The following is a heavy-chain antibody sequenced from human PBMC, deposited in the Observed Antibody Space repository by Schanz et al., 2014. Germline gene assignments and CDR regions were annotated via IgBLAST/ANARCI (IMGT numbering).Heavy chain of an antibody. CDR2: ISAYNGNM. V-gene: IGHV1-18*04. Sequence: QVQLVQSGADVKKPGASVMLSCKTSGYSFNLFGVSWVRQAPGQGLEWMGWISAYNGNMNYAPKFQGRVTMTTDTSTSTAYMELRNLRSDDTAVYYCVRDGDERLVVIFDQWGQGTLVTVSS. J-gene: IGHJ4*02. D-gene: IGHD3-22*01. CDR1: GYSFNLFG. CDR3: VRDGDERLVVIFDQ.